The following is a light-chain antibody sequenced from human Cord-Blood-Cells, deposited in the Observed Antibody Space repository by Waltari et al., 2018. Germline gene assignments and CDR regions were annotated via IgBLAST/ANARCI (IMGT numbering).Light chain of an antibody. CDR1: QSISSG. CDR2: DAS. V-gene: IGKV1-5*01. J-gene: IGKJ1*01. CDR3: QQYNSYWT. Sequence: IQMSQSPSPLSASVGDRVTITCRAIQSISSGLAWYQQKPGKAPKLLIYDASSLESGVPTRFSGSGSGTAFTLTNSSLQPDDFATYYCQQYNSYWTFGQGTKVEIK.